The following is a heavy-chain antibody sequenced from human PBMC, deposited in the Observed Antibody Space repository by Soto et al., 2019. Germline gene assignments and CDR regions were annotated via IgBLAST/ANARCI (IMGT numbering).Heavy chain of an antibody. CDR3: ARDPWAADY. Sequence: GESLKISCKGSGYSFTSYWIGWVRQMPGKGLEWMGIIYPGDSDTRYSPSFQGQVTISRDNSKNTVNLQMNSLRAEDTAVYYCARDPWAADYWGQGTLVTVSS. CDR1: GYSFTSYW. CDR2: IYPGDSDT. J-gene: IGHJ4*02. D-gene: IGHD3-16*01. V-gene: IGHV5-51*01.